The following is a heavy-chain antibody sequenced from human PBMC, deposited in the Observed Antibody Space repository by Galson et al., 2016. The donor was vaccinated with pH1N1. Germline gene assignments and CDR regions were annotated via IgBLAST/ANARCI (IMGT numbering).Heavy chain of an antibody. CDR2: IIGSGGST. CDR3: AKDVLVLVPAAYFDY. J-gene: IGHJ4*02. V-gene: IGHV3-23*01. Sequence: SLRLSCAASGFTFSSYAMSWVRQAPGKGLEWVSAIIGSGGSTYYADSVKGRFTFSGDNSKNTLYLQMNSLGAEDTAVYYCAKDVLVLVPAAYFDYWGQGTLVTVSS. CDR1: GFTFSSYA. D-gene: IGHD2-2*01.